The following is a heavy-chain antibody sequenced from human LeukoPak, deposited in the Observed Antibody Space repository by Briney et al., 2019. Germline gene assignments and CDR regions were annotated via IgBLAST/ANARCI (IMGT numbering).Heavy chain of an antibody. CDR2: MNPNSGNT. V-gene: IGHV1-8*01. J-gene: IGHJ6*02. CDR3: ARWGPLEWLVYYYYGMDV. D-gene: IGHD3-3*01. CDR1: GYTFTSYD. Sequence: ASVKVYCKASGYTFTSYDINWVRQATGQGLEWMGWMNPNSGNTGYAQKFQGRVTMTRNTSISTAYMELSSLRSEDTAVYYCARWGPLEWLVYYYYGMDVWGQGTTVTVSS.